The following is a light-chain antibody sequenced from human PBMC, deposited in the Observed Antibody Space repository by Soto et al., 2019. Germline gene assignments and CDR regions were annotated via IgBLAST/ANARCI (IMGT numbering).Light chain of an antibody. CDR1: QSVSSNH. V-gene: IGKV3-20*01. CDR2: GAS. Sequence: DIVLTHSPGTLSLSPGEIATLSCRASQSVSSNHLAWYQQKTGQAPRLLIYGASSRATGMPDRFTGSGSGTDFTLTISRLEPEDFAVYYCQQYGSSPWTFGQGTKVDIK. J-gene: IGKJ1*01. CDR3: QQYGSSPWT.